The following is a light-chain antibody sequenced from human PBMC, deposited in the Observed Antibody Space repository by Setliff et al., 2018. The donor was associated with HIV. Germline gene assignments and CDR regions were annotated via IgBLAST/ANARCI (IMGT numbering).Light chain of an antibody. V-gene: IGLV2-11*01. J-gene: IGLJ1*01. CDR3: QSYDSSLSGYV. CDR1: SSDVGVYNY. CDR2: DVT. Sequence: QSALTQPRSVSGSPGQSVTIPCTGTSSDVGVYNYVSWYQLHPGKAPKLMIYDVTKRPSGVPDRFSGSKSGTSASLAIAGLQAEDEADYYCQSYDSSLSGYVFGTGTKV.